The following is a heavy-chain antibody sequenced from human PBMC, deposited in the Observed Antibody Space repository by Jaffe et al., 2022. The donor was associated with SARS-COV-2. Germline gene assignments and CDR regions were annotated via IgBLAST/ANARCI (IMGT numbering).Heavy chain of an antibody. Sequence: EVQVVESGGGLVQPGGSLRLSCAASGFTFSSYAMSWVRQAPGKGLEWVSLISGSGDTTYHADSVKGRFTISRDNSKNTLYLQMNSLRGEDTAVYYCAKQGGDLLDPWGQGTLVTVSS. D-gene: IGHD4-17*01. CDR2: ISGSGDTT. CDR1: GFTFSSYA. CDR3: AKQGGDLLDP. J-gene: IGHJ5*02. V-gene: IGHV3-23*04.